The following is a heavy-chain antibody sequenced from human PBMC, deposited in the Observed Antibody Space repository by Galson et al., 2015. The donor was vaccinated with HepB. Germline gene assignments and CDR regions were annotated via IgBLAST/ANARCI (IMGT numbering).Heavy chain of an antibody. V-gene: IGHV3-23*01. J-gene: IGHJ4*02. Sequence: SLRLSCAASGITFTNFAMSWVRQAPGKGLEWVSIISGSGGTTYYADSVKGRFTISRDNSKNTLYLQMTSLRAEDTDVYYSAKHGGLWGSGCYFFDYWGQGTLVTVSS. D-gene: IGHD3-16*01. CDR2: ISGSGGTT. CDR3: AKHGGLWGSGCYFFDY. CDR1: GITFTNFA.